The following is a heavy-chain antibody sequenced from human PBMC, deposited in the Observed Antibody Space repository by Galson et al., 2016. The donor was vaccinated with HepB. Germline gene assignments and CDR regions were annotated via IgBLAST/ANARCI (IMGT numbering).Heavy chain of an antibody. Sequence: SLRLSCAASGFSVSGDYMAWARQAPGKGLEWVSFIYAGGNTDYRDSVKGRLTMSRDNPKNTLYLQMNSLRAEDTAVYYCAILGMYYRDTSDYFTEDFWGQGTLVTVSS. CDR3: AILGMYYRDTSDYFTEDF. CDR1: GFSVSGDY. V-gene: IGHV3-53*01. D-gene: IGHD3-22*01. J-gene: IGHJ4*02. CDR2: IYAGGNT.